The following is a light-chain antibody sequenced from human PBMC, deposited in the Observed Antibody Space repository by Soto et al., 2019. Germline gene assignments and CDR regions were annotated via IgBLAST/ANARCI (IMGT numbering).Light chain of an antibody. CDR2: NNN. CDR1: SSNTGINA. Sequence: QSVLTQTPSASGTPGQRVTISCSGSSSNTGINAVNWYQQLPGTAPKLLIYNNNQRPSGVPDRFSGSKSGTSASLAISGLKSEYEADYYCAAWDDSLNGPVFGGGTKLTVL. CDR3: AAWDDSLNGPV. V-gene: IGLV1-44*01. J-gene: IGLJ2*01.